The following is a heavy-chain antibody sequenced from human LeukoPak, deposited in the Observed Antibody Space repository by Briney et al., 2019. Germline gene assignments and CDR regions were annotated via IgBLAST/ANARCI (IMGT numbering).Heavy chain of an antibody. CDR2: INPSGGST. D-gene: IGHD6-19*01. CDR3: ARVKGVIAVAGHNWFDP. V-gene: IGHV1-46*01. Sequence: ASVKVSCKASGYTFTSYYMHWVRQAPGQGLEWMGIINPSGGSTSYAQKLQGRVTMTTDTSTSTAYMELRSLRSDDTAVYYCARVKGVIAVAGHNWFDPWGQGTLVTVSS. CDR1: GYTFTSYY. J-gene: IGHJ5*02.